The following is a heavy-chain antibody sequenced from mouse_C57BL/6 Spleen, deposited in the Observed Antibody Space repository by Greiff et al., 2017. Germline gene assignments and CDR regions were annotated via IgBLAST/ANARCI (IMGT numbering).Heavy chain of an antibody. CDR3: ARNGNYPFAIVY. J-gene: IGHJ4*01. CDR1: GYTFTSYW. Sequence: QVQLQQPGTELVKPGASVKLSCKASGYTFTSYWMHWVKQRPGQGLEWIGNINPCNGGTNYNEKFKSKATLTVDKSSSTAYIQLSRLTSEDSAVYYCARNGNYPFAIVYGGRETSVTVSA. CDR2: INPCNGGT. D-gene: IGHD2-1*01. V-gene: IGHV1-53*01.